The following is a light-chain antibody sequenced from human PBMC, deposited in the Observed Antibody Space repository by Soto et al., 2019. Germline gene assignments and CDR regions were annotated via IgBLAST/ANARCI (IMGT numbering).Light chain of an antibody. J-gene: IGKJ4*01. CDR2: GAS. Sequence: EIVMTPSPATLSVSPGERATLSCRASQSVSSKLAWFQQKPGQAPRLLIYGASTRATGIPARFSGSGSGTDFTLTISRLEPEDFAVYYCQQYGSRALTFGGGTKVDIK. V-gene: IGKV3-15*01. CDR3: QQYGSRALT. CDR1: QSVSSK.